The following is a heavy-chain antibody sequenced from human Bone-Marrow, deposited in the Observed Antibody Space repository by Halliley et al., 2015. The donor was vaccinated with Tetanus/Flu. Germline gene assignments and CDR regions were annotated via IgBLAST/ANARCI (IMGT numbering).Heavy chain of an antibody. V-gene: IGHV4-59*01. Sequence: GNTNYNPSLKSRVTISVDTSNTQFSLKLSSVTAADTAVYYCAKTTRDIYFGEMGRYNYYYGMDVWGQGTTVTVSS. CDR3: AKTTRDIYFGEMGRYNYYYGMDV. J-gene: IGHJ6*02. D-gene: IGHD3-10*01. CDR2: GNT.